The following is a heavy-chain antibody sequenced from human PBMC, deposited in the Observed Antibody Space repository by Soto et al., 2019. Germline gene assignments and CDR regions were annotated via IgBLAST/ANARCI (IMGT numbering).Heavy chain of an antibody. J-gene: IGHJ6*02. CDR3: ARDPGYCISTSCYFYGMDV. CDR2: IKQDGSEK. V-gene: IGHV3-7*01. D-gene: IGHD2-2*01. Sequence: EVQLVESGGGLVQPGGSLRLSCAASGFTFSSYWMSWVRQAPGKGLEWVANIKQDGSEKYYVDSVKGRFTISRDNAKNXLXLQMNSLRAEDTAVYYCARDPGYCISTSCYFYGMDVWGQGTTVTVSS. CDR1: GFTFSSYW.